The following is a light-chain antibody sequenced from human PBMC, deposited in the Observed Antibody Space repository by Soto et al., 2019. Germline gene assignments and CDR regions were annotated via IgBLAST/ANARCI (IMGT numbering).Light chain of an antibody. CDR2: GAS. V-gene: IGKV3-15*01. CDR1: QSVSSN. CDR3: QQYNSYSRS. Sequence: EIGLTQSPAALSVSPGERATLSCRASQSVSSNLAWYQQKPGQAPRLLIYGASTRATGIPARFSGSGSGTEFTLTISSLQPDDFATYYCQQYNSYSRSFDGGTKADI. J-gene: IGKJ4*01.